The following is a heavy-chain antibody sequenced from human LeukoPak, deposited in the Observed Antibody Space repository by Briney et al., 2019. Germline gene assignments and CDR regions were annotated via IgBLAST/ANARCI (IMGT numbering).Heavy chain of an antibody. J-gene: IGHJ4*02. CDR3: ARSSITMVRGFDY. Sequence: SETLSLTCAVYGGSFSGYYWSWIRQPPGKGLEWIGEINHSGSTNYNPSLKSRVTISVDTSENQFSLKLSSVTAADTAVYYCARSSITMVRGFDYWGQGTLVTVSS. CDR1: GGSFSGYY. V-gene: IGHV4-34*01. CDR2: INHSGST. D-gene: IGHD3-10*01.